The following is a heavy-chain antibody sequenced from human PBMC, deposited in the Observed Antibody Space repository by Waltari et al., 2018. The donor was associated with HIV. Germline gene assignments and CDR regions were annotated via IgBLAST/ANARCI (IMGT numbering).Heavy chain of an antibody. D-gene: IGHD1-26*01. V-gene: IGHV3-15*01. Sequence: EVQLVESGGGLVKPGGSLRLSCAASGFTFSNAWLSWVRQAPGKGREWVGHIKSKTGGGTTDYAAPVKGRFTLSRDDSKNTLYLQVNSLKTEDTAVYYCTTIGGATRSYAFDIWGQGTMVTVSS. CDR3: TTIGGATRSYAFDI. CDR2: IKSKTGGGTT. J-gene: IGHJ3*02. CDR1: GFTFSNAW.